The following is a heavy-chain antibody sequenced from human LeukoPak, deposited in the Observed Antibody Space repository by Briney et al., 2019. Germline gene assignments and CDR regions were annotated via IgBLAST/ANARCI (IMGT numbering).Heavy chain of an antibody. CDR1: GGSVSSGSYY. Sequence: PSETLSLTCTVSGGSVSSGSYYWSWIRQPPGKGLEWIGYIYYSGSTNYNPSLKSRVTISVDTSKNQFSLKLSSVTAADTAVYYCARGRWTVGTTKKSYYFDYWGQGTLVTVSS. CDR2: IYYSGST. D-gene: IGHD1-26*01. V-gene: IGHV4-61*01. J-gene: IGHJ4*02. CDR3: ARGRWTVGTTKKSYYFDY.